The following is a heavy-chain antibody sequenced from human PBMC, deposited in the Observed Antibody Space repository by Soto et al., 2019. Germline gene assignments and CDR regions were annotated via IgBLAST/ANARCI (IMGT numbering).Heavy chain of an antibody. V-gene: IGHV3-30*04. CDR3: ARQAKIGDRSQFYFDS. CDR2: ISYNGRNK. J-gene: IGHJ4*02. Sequence: VQLVESGGDVVQPGRFLRLSCAASGFTFSFYAMHWVRQAPGKGLEWVAVISYNGRNKHYVDSVKGRFTISRDNSQDTLYLQMDSLRPDDTAVYYCARQAKIGDRSQFYFDSWGQGTLVTVSS. CDR1: GFTFSFYA. D-gene: IGHD3-16*01.